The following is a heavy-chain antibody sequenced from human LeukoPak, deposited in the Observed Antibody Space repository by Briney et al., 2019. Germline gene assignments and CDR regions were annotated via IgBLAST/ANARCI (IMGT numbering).Heavy chain of an antibody. D-gene: IGHD3-22*01. CDR1: GFTFSSYS. CDR3: ARDGNYYDSSGYLKFDP. V-gene: IGHV3-21*01. J-gene: IGHJ5*02. Sequence: GGSLRLSCAASGFTFSSYSMNWVRQAPGKGLEWVSSISSSSSYIYYADSVKGRFTISRDNAKNSLYLQMNSLRAEDTAVYYCARDGNYYDSSGYLKFDPWGQGTLVIVSS. CDR2: ISSSSSYI.